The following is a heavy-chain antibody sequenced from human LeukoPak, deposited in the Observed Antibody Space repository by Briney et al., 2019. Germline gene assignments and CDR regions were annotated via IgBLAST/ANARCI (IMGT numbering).Heavy chain of an antibody. CDR3: ARRGFMSVLD. CDR1: GGSISSSSYY. V-gene: IGHV4-39*01. D-gene: IGHD3-16*01. Sequence: SETLSLTCIVSGGSISSSSYYWGWLRQPPGKGLEWIGSIYYSGNTYHNPSLKSRVTISVDTSRNQFSLKLSSVTAADTAVYYCARRGFMSVLDWGQGTLVIVSS. J-gene: IGHJ4*02. CDR2: IYYSGNT.